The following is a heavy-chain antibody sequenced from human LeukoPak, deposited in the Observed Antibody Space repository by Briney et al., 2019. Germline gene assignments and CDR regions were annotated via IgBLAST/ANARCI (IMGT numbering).Heavy chain of an antibody. CDR1: GGSISSSNW. CDR2: IYHSGST. Sequence: KPSETLSLTCAVSGGSISSSNWWSWVRQPPGKGLEWIGEIYHSGSTNYNPSLKSRVTISVDKSKNQFSLKLSSVTAADTAVYYCARDRARGYCSGGSCYQAERYFDYWGQGTLVTVSS. V-gene: IGHV4-4*02. J-gene: IGHJ4*02. CDR3: ARDRARGYCSGGSCYQAERYFDY. D-gene: IGHD2-15*01.